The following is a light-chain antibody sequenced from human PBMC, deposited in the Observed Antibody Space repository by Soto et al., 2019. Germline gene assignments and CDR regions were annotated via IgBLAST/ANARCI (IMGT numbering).Light chain of an antibody. CDR1: GTDVGTYNF. J-gene: IGLJ2*01. V-gene: IGLV2-8*01. CDR2: EVN. Sequence: QSALTQPASVSGSPGQSITISCTGSGTDVGTYNFVSWFQRHPGKAPQLIIYEVNKRPSGVPDRFSGSKSGTTASLTVSGLQAEDEADYYCSSYTGSNDVVFGGGTKLTVL. CDR3: SSYTGSNDVV.